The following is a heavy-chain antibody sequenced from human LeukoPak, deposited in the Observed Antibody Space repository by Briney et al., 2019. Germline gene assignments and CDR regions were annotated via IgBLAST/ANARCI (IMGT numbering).Heavy chain of an antibody. D-gene: IGHD3-3*01. CDR3: ARGIRIMIFGVGAEGY. J-gene: IGHJ4*02. CDR2: MNPNSGNT. Sequence: ASVKVSCKASVYTFTSYDINWVRQATGQGLEWMGWMNPNSGNTGYAQKFQGRVTMTRNTSISTAYMELSSLRSEDTAVYYCARGIRIMIFGVGAEGYWGQGTLVTVSS. CDR1: VYTFTSYD. V-gene: IGHV1-8*01.